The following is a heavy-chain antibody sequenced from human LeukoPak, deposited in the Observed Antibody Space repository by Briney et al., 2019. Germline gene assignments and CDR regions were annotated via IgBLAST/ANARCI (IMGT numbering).Heavy chain of an antibody. D-gene: IGHD7-27*01. CDR3: ARLRVTGEFYYYYYMDV. J-gene: IGHJ6*03. CDR1: GYSFTSYW. Sequence: GESLKISCKGSGYSFTSYWIGWVRQMPGKSLEWMGIIYPGDSDTRYSPSFRCQVTISADKSISTAYLQWSSMKASDTAMYYCARLRVTGEFYYYYYMDVWGKGTTVTVSS. CDR2: IYPGDSDT. V-gene: IGHV5-51*01.